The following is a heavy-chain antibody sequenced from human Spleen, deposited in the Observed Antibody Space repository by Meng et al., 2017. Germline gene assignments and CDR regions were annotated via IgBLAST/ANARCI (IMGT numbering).Heavy chain of an antibody. V-gene: IGHV3-9*01. CDR1: GFTFDDYA. D-gene: IGHD6-13*01. Sequence: SLKISCAASGFTFDDYAMHWVRRAPGKGLEWVSGISWNSGSIGYADSVKGRFTISRDNAKNSLYLQMNSLRAEDTALYYCARLSSSSWYGWFDPWGQGTLVTVSS. CDR3: ARLSSSSWYGWFDP. CDR2: ISWNSGSI. J-gene: IGHJ5*02.